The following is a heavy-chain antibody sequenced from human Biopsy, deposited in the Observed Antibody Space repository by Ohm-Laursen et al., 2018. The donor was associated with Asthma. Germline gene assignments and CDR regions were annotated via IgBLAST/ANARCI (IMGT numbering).Heavy chain of an antibody. CDR3: ARKAGSCISRTCYSLDF. J-gene: IGHJ4*02. Sequence: SVKVSCKPLGGTFNTYVIGRVRQAPGQGLEWMGGINSVFGTTTYPQKFQDRVTITADDSTSTVYMELSSLRSEDTAVYYCARKAGSCISRTCYSLDFWGQGTLVTVSS. V-gene: IGHV1-69*13. CDR1: GGTFNTYV. D-gene: IGHD2-2*01. CDR2: INSVFGTT.